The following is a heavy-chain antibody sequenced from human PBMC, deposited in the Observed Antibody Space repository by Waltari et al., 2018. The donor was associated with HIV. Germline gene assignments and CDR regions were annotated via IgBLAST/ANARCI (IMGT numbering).Heavy chain of an antibody. J-gene: IGHJ4*02. CDR3: VRSGDNNRNDF. CDR2: INTNTGNP. CDR1: GYTFTKYP. D-gene: IGHD3-9*01. V-gene: IGHV7-4-1*02. Sequence: QVQLVHSESELKKPGASVKLSCKASGYTFTKYPLYWVRPAPGQGLEWMGWINTNTGNPTYAQGFTGRLVFSLDTSVSTTYLQISSLKAEDTAVYYCVRSGDNNRNDFWGQGTLVTVSS.